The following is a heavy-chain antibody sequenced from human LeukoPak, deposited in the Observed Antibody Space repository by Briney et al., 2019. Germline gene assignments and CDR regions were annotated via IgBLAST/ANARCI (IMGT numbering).Heavy chain of an antibody. CDR2: IKDGGTTT. V-gene: IGHV3-74*01. Sequence: GGSLRLSCAASGFTFSSYWIHWVRQVPGKGLVWVSRIKDGGTTTDYADSVKGRFTISRDNAKNSLYLQMNSLRAEDTAVYYCARVGSIPNPDIWGQGTMVTVSS. J-gene: IGHJ3*02. CDR3: ARVGSIPNPDI. CDR1: GFTFSSYW.